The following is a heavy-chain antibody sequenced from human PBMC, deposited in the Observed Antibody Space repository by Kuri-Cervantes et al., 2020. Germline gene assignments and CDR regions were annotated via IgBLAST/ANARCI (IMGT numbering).Heavy chain of an antibody. CDR1: GFIFDVYA. D-gene: IGHD4-17*01. CDR3: ARYADYDTGHEDY. J-gene: IGHJ4*02. CDR2: IRWNSDSI. Sequence: SLEIYCAASGFIFDVYAMHWVRQAPGKGLEWVSGIRWNSDSIGYADSVKGRFTISRDNAKNSLYLQMDSLRPEDTAFYYCARYADYDTGHEDYWGQGTLVTVSS. V-gene: IGHV3-9*01.